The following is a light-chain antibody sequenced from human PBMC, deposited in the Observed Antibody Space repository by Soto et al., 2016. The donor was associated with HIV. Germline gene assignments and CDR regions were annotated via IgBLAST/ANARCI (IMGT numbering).Light chain of an antibody. V-gene: IGKV1-16*01. CDR1: QTVYNY. CDR2: GAS. CDR3: QQYNSYSRT. Sequence: DIQMTQSPSLLSASVGDRVTITCRASQTVYNYLVWYQQKPGKAPKSLIYGASSLQSGVPSRFSGSGSGTDFTLTISSLQPDDFATYYCQQYNSYSRTFGQGTKVEIK. J-gene: IGKJ1*01.